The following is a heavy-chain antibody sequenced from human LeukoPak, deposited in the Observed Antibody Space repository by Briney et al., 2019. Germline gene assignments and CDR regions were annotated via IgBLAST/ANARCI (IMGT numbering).Heavy chain of an antibody. V-gene: IGHV4-31*03. CDR2: IYDSGST. J-gene: IGHJ3*02. D-gene: IGHD3-3*01. Sequence: PSETLSLTCTVSGGSISSGGYSWSWIRQHPGKGLEWIGIIYDSGSTYYNPSLKSRVTKSVDTSKNQFSLKLSSVTAADTAVYFCARIHVLRFLEWSAPTGAFDIWGQGTMVTVSS. CDR3: ARIHVLRFLEWSAPTGAFDI. CDR1: GGSISSGGYS.